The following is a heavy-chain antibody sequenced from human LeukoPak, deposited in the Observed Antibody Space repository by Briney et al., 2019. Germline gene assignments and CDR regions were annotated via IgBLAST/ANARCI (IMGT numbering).Heavy chain of an antibody. Sequence: SETLSLTCAVYGGSFSSYYWSWIRQPPGKGLEWIGYIYYSGSTNYNPSLKSRVTISVDTSKNQFSLKLSSVTAADTAVYYCARDRGEEYYYDSSGYPTLGYAFDIWGQGTMVTVSS. V-gene: IGHV4-59*01. CDR2: IYYSGST. D-gene: IGHD3-22*01. CDR3: ARDRGEEYYYDSSGYPTLGYAFDI. J-gene: IGHJ3*02. CDR1: GGSFSSYY.